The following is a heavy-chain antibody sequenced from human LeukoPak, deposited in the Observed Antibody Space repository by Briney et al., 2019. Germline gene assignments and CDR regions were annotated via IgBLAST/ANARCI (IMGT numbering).Heavy chain of an antibody. CDR3: ARDRGFGQADV. CDR2: IKQDGGGK. D-gene: IGHD3-10*01. J-gene: IGHJ6*04. CDR1: GFTLSGYW. Sequence: GGSLRLSCAASGFTLSGYWMSWLRQAPGKGLEWVANIKQDGGGKYYVDSVKGRFTISRDNAKNSLYLQMNSLRAEDTAVYYCARDRGFGQADVWGKGTTVTVSS. V-gene: IGHV3-7*01.